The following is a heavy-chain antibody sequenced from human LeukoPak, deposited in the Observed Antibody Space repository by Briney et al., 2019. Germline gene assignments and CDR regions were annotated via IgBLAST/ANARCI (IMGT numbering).Heavy chain of an antibody. V-gene: IGHV1-8*03. CDR2: MNPNSGNT. CDR1: GGTFSSYD. Sequence: ASVKVSCKASGGTFSSYDINWVRQATGQGLEWMGWMNPNSGNTGYAQKFQGRVTITRNTSISTAYMELSSLRSEDTAVYYCARGRESNIAAAGRGGIYYYYYYYMDVWGKGTTVTVSS. D-gene: IGHD6-13*01. CDR3: ARGRESNIAAAGRGGIYYYYYYYMDV. J-gene: IGHJ6*03.